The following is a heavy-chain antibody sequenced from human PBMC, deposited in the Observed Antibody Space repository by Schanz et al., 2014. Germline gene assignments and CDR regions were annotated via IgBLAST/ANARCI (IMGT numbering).Heavy chain of an antibody. J-gene: IGHJ4*02. CDR1: GGTFSSDT. D-gene: IGHD4-17*01. Sequence: QVHLVQSGAEVKKPGSSVKVSCKASGGTFSSDTFSWVRQAPGQGLEWMGRIVPIAGITNYAQRFQGRVTITADKSSDTAYMELSSLRSEDTAVYYCARAYGDSPTDFWGQGTLVTVSS. CDR3: ARAYGDSPTDF. CDR2: IVPIAGIT. V-gene: IGHV1-69*02.